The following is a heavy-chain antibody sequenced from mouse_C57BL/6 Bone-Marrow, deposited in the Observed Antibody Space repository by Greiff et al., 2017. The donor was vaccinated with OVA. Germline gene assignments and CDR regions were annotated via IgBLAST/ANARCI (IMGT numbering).Heavy chain of an antibody. CDR3: AREYYFDY. Sequence: QVQLKQPGAELVRPGSSVKLSCKASGYTFTSYWMHWVKQRPIQGLEWIGNIDPSDSETHYNQKFKDKATLTVDKSSSTAYMQLSSLTSEDAAVYYCAREYYFDYWGQGTTLTVSS. CDR1: GYTFTSYW. V-gene: IGHV1-52*01. CDR2: IDPSDSET. J-gene: IGHJ2*01.